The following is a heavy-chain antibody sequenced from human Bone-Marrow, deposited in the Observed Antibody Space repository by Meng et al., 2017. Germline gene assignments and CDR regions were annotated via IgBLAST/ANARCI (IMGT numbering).Heavy chain of an antibody. Sequence: GGSLRLSFKGSGYKFTPYLIGWVRQMPGKGLEWMRIIYPGDSDTRYSPSFQGQVTISADKAISTAYLQWSSLKASDTAMYYCAIEAGGRTFDYWGRGTLVTVSS. CDR2: IYPGDSDT. V-gene: IGHV5-51*01. CDR1: GYKFTPYL. D-gene: IGHD1-14*01. J-gene: IGHJ4*01. CDR3: AIEAGGRTFDY.